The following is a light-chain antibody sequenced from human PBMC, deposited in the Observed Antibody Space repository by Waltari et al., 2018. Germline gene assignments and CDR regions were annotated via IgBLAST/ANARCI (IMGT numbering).Light chain of an antibody. CDR2: EVL. Sequence: QSALTQPASVSGSLGQSISISCSGSYSNVGSYDLVSWYHQRPGEAPKLLIYEVLKRPSGVSNRFSGSKSGNAASLTISALNPEDEGTYYCCSYASSSPRLIFGGGTELTVL. J-gene: IGLJ2*01. CDR1: YSNVGSYDL. V-gene: IGLV2-23*02. CDR3: CSYASSSPRLI.